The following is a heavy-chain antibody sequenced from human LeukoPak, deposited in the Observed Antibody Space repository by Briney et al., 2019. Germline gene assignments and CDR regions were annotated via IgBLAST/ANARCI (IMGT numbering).Heavy chain of an antibody. CDR3: ARGGLSSSWYFYYYYYMDV. Sequence: PGGSLRLSCAASGFTFSSYAMHWVRQAPGKGLEWVAVISYDGSNKYYADSVKGRFTISRDNSKSTLYLQMNSLRAEDTAVYYCARGGLSSSWYFYYYYYMDVWGKGTTVTVSS. V-gene: IGHV3-30*01. J-gene: IGHJ6*03. CDR1: GFTFSSYA. CDR2: ISYDGSNK. D-gene: IGHD6-13*01.